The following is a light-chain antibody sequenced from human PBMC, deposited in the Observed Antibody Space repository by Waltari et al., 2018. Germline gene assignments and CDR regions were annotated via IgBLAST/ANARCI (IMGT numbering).Light chain of an antibody. V-gene: IGLV7-46*01. Sequence: QAVVTQEPSLTVSPGGTVTLTCGSSTGAVTSGHYPYWFQQKPGQAPWTLIYDTNKKSAWNPARVSGSLLGGESALTLSGARPEDEAEYFCLLYYCGVRVFGGGTKLTVL. CDR2: DTN. CDR1: TGAVTSGHY. CDR3: LLYYCGVRV. J-gene: IGLJ3*02.